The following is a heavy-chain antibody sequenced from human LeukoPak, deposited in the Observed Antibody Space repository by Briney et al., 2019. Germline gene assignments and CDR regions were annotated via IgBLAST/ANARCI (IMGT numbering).Heavy chain of an antibody. Sequence: GGSLRLSCVASGFNVSAYWTHWVRHAPGKGLVWVSRINIDGSTTTYADSVKGRFTISRDNAKNTLYLQMSSLRAEDTAVYYCARPTEMATIRDAFDIWGQGTMVTASS. J-gene: IGHJ3*02. CDR3: ARPTEMATIRDAFDI. V-gene: IGHV3-74*01. D-gene: IGHD5-24*01. CDR1: GFNVSAYW. CDR2: INIDGSTT.